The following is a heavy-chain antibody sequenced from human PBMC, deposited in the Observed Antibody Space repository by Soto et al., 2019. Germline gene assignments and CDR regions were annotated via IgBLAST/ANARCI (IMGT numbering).Heavy chain of an antibody. D-gene: IGHD6-13*01. CDR1: GGSISSGGYY. J-gene: IGHJ2*01. Sequence: SETLSLTCTVSGGSISSGGYYWSWVRQHPGKGLEWIGYIYYSGSTYYNPSLKSRVTISVDTSKNQFSLKLSSVTAADTAVYYCARDRGLRQQLSDSSPGYFDLWGRGTLVTVSS. CDR3: ARDRGLRQQLSDSSPGYFDL. CDR2: IYYSGST. V-gene: IGHV4-31*03.